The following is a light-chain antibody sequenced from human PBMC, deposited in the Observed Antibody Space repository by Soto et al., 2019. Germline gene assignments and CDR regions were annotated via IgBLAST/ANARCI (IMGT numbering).Light chain of an antibody. CDR3: QQYNTWPPLT. Sequence: EIVMTQSPATLSVSPGERATLSCRASQSVSGNLAWYQQKPGQAPRLLIYGASTRATGIPARFSGSGSGTEFTLTISSLRSEDFAVYNCQQYNTWPPLTFGGGTKVDIK. J-gene: IGKJ4*01. CDR1: QSVSGN. CDR2: GAS. V-gene: IGKV3-15*01.